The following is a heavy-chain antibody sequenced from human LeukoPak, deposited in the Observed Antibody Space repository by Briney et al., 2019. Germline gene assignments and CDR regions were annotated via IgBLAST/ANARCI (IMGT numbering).Heavy chain of an antibody. CDR2: ISGSGGST. D-gene: IGHD3-22*01. J-gene: IGHJ4*02. V-gene: IGHV3-23*01. CDR1: GFTFSSYA. Sequence: PGGSLRLSCAASGFTFSSYAMSWVRQAPGKGLEWVSAISGSGGSTYYADSVKGRFTISRDNSTNTLYPQMNSLRAEDTAVYYCARDTYYYDSSGSYYFDYWGQGTLVTVSS. CDR3: ARDTYYYDSSGSYYFDY.